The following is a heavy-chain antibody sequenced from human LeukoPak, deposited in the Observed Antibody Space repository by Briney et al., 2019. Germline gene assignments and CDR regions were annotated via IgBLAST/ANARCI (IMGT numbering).Heavy chain of an antibody. CDR3: AKAVGGLLTYGMDV. D-gene: IGHD3-16*01. V-gene: IGHV1-8*01. CDR1: GYTFTSYD. CDR2: MNPNSGNT. J-gene: IGHJ6*02. Sequence: ASVKVSCKASGYTFTSYDINWVRQATGQGLEWMGWMNPNSGNTGYAQKFQGRVTMTRNTSISTAYMELSSLRSEDTALYYCAKAVGGLLTYGMDVWGQGTTVTVSS.